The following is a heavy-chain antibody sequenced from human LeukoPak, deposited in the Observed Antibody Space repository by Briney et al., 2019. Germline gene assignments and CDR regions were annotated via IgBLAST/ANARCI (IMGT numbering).Heavy chain of an antibody. CDR3: VRGRGSFDILTGYVVDY. D-gene: IGHD3-9*01. V-gene: IGHV4-34*01. Sequence: PSETLSLTCAVYGGAFSGYYWNWIRQPPGNGLEWIGELNHSGTTKYNPSLKSRVTISVDTSKNQFSLKLSSVTAADTAVYYCVRGRGSFDILTGYVVDYWGQGTLVTVSS. CDR2: LNHSGTT. J-gene: IGHJ4*02. CDR1: GGAFSGYY.